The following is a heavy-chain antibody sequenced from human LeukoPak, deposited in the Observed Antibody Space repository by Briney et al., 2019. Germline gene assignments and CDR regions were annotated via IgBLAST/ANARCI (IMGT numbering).Heavy chain of an antibody. Sequence: GGSLRLSCAASGFTFSSYSMNWVRQAPGKGLEWVSYISSSSSTIYYADSVKGRFTISRDNAKSSLYLQTNSLRAEDTAVYYCARDSRITMIVVVLGMDVWGQGTTVTVSS. D-gene: IGHD3-22*01. V-gene: IGHV3-48*01. CDR2: ISSSSSTI. CDR3: ARDSRITMIVVVLGMDV. J-gene: IGHJ6*02. CDR1: GFTFSSYS.